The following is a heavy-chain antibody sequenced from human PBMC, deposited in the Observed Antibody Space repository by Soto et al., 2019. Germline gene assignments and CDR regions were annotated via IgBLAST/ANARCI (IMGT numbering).Heavy chain of an antibody. D-gene: IGHD6-6*01. J-gene: IGHJ4*02. CDR2: IIPIFGTA. V-gene: IGHV1-69*13. CDR1: GGTFSIYA. CDR3: ARAYSSSFPPYFDY. Sequence: SVKVSCKASGGTFSIYAISWVLQAPGQGLEWMGGIIPIFGTANYAQKFQGRVTITADESTSTAYMELSSLRSEDTAVYYCARAYSSSFPPYFDYWGQGTLVTVSS.